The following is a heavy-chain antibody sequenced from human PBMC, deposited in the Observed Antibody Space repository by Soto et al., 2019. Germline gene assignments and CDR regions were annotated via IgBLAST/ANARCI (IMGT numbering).Heavy chain of an antibody. CDR3: ARHGSDCFDD. V-gene: IGHV3-11*06. CDR2: ITSSSTYT. CDR1: GFSFSDYY. Sequence: QVQLVESGGGLVKPGGSLRLSCAASGFSFSDYYMSWIRQAPGKGLEWVSYITSSSTYTKYADSVRGRFAISRDNAKNSLYLQMNSLRAEDTAVYYCARHGSDCFDDWGQGTLVTVSS. D-gene: IGHD1-26*01. J-gene: IGHJ4*02.